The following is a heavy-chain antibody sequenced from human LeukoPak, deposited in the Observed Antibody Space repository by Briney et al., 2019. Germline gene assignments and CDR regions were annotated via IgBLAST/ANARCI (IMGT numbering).Heavy chain of an antibody. CDR2: IYSGGST. CDR1: GFTVSSNY. CDR3: ASNYYDSSGSDGDAFDI. Sequence: PGGSLRLSCAASGFTVSSNYMSWVRQAPGKGLEWVSVIYSGGSTYYADSVKGRFTISRHNSKNTLYLQMNSLRAEDTAVYYCASNYYDSSGSDGDAFDIWGQGTMVTVSS. V-gene: IGHV3-53*04. D-gene: IGHD3-22*01. J-gene: IGHJ3*02.